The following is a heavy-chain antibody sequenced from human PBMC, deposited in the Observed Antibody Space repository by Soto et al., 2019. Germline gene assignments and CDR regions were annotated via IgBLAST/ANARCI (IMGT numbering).Heavy chain of an antibody. Sequence: PGGSLRLSCADSGFTFSSYDMTWVRQAPGKGLEWVSTIIHTGDNTYYADSVKGRFTISRDNSKNTLYLQMSRLRAEDTALYYCARGTSIAYWGQGTLVTVSS. CDR2: IIHTGDNT. V-gene: IGHV3-23*01. D-gene: IGHD1-1*01. J-gene: IGHJ4*02. CDR3: ARGTSIAY. CDR1: GFTFSSYD.